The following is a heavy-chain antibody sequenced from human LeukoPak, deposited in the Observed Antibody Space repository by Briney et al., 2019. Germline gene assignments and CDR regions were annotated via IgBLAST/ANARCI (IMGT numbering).Heavy chain of an antibody. J-gene: IGHJ4*02. CDR1: GGSISSGSYF. D-gene: IGHD3-9*01. CDR2: IYTSGST. Sequence: PSQTLSLTCTVSGGSISSGSYFWSWIRQPAGKGLEWIGRIYTSGSTNYNPSLKSRVTISVDTSKNQFSLKLSSVTAADTAVYYCARNDILTGYCFDYWGQGTLVTVSS. V-gene: IGHV4-61*02. CDR3: ARNDILTGYCFDY.